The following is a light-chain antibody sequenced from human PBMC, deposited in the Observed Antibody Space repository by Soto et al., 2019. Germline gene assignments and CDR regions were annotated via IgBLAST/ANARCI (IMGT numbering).Light chain of an antibody. CDR3: XXXSNWPQT. Sequence: EIVLTQSPATLSLSPGERATLSCRASQSVSSYLAWYQQKPGQAPRLLIYDASNRATGIPARFSGSGSGTDFTLTISSLEPEDFAXXYXXXXSNWPQTFGQGTKVEIK. J-gene: IGKJ1*01. V-gene: IGKV3-11*01. CDR2: DAS. CDR1: QSVSSY.